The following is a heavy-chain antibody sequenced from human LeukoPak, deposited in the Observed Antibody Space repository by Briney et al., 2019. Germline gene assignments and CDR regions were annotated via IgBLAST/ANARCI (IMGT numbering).Heavy chain of an antibody. CDR1: GFTFSSYW. CDR2: IRQDGSDK. D-gene: IGHD3-16*01. CDR3: AGTAGGLAPDFDY. J-gene: IGHJ4*02. Sequence: PGGSLRLSCAASGFTFSSYWMSWVRQAPGKGLEWVANIRQDGSDKYYVDSVKGRFAISRDNAKKSLYLQMNGLRVEDTAVYYCAGTAGGLAPDFDYWGQGSLVTVSS. V-gene: IGHV3-7*02.